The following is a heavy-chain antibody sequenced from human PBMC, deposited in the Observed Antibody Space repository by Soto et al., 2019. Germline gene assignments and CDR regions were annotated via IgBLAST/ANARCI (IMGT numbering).Heavy chain of an antibody. V-gene: IGHV1-69*13. CDR3: ARDRTLYYGSGYYYLY. D-gene: IGHD3-22*01. Sequence: SVKVSCKASGGTFSRYALSWVRQAPGQGLEWMGGIIPMFGKANYAQKFQGRVTITADESTSTGYMELRSLLSDDTAVYYCARDRTLYYGSGYYYLYWGQVTLVTVSS. CDR2: IIPMFGKA. J-gene: IGHJ4*02. CDR1: GGTFSRYA.